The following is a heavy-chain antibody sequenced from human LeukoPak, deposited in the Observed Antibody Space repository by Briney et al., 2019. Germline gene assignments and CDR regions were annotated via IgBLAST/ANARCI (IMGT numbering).Heavy chain of an antibody. CDR3: AKDDTLDY. D-gene: IGHD2-2*02. V-gene: IGHV3-30*02. J-gene: IGHJ4*02. CDR1: GFTYSHNG. Sequence: PGGSLRLSCVASGFTYSHNGMHWVRQAPGKGLEGGAFIQYDGNTSFYADSVKGRFTISRDNSKNTLYLQMNSLRPEDTAVYYCAKDDTLDYWGQGTLVTVSS. CDR2: IQYDGNTS.